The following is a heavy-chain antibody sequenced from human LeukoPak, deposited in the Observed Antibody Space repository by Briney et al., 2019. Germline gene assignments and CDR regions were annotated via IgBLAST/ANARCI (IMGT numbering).Heavy chain of an antibody. CDR2: IYISDST. D-gene: IGHD3-16*01. Sequence: SQTLSLTCIVSGGSITSGSYYWNWIRQPAGKGLEWIGRIYISDSTNYNPSLKSRVTISVDTSKNQFSLNLSSVTAADTALYYCARGRLGDSFDYWGQGILVTVSS. CDR1: GGSITSGSYY. V-gene: IGHV4-61*02. J-gene: IGHJ4*02. CDR3: ARGRLGDSFDY.